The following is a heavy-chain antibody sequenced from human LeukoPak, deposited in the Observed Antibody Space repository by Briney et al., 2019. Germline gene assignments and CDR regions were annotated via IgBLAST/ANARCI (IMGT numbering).Heavy chain of an antibody. CDR2: ISGSGGST. CDR3: AKARWFGESSSVF. D-gene: IGHD3-10*01. CDR1: GFTFSSYA. Sequence: GGSLRLPCAASGFTFSSYAMSWVRQAPGKGLEWVSAISGSGGSTYYADSVKGRFTISRDNFKNTLYLQMSSLRAEDTAVYYCAKARWFGESSSVFWGQGTLVTVSS. V-gene: IGHV3-23*01. J-gene: IGHJ4*02.